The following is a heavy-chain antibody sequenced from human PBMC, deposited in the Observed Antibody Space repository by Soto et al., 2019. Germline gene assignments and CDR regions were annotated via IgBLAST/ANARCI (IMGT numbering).Heavy chain of an antibody. D-gene: IGHD2-2*01. CDR2: IGESGTPT. J-gene: IGHJ6*02. Sequence: PGGSLRLSCAASGCTFSSYAMKWVRPAQGKGLEWVSLIGESGTPTYYADSVKGRFTISRDNSGNTLFLEMYSLRAEDTAVYYCARYIPGVRYYGMDVWGQGTTVTVSS. CDR3: ARYIPGVRYYGMDV. CDR1: GCTFSSYA. V-gene: IGHV3-23*01.